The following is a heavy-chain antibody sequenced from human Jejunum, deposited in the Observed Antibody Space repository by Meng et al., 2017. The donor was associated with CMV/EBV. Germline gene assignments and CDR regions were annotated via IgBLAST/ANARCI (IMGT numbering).Heavy chain of an antibody. V-gene: IGHV3-49*04. Sequence: SCIASGFTFGDYAMSWVRQAPGKGLEWVGFIRSKDHGGTTEYGASVKGRFTISRDDSKSIAYLQMNSLKIEDTAVYYCTREGARDSWGQGTLVTVSS. CDR3: TREGARDS. CDR1: GFTFGDYA. J-gene: IGHJ4*02. CDR2: IRSKDHGGTT. D-gene: IGHD3-16*01.